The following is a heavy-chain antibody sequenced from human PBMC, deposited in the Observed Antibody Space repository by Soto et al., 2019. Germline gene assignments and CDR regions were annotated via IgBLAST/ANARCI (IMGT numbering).Heavy chain of an antibody. CDR3: ARDNYHSGTYSYFDS. V-gene: IGHV4-31*03. Sequence: SETLSLTCTVSGGSISSGGYYWSWIRQHPGKGLEWIGYIYYSGSTYYNPSLKSRVTISVDTSRNQFSLKLSSVTAADTAVYFCARDNYHSGTYSYFDSWGQGTMVTVSS. J-gene: IGHJ4*02. D-gene: IGHD3-10*01. CDR1: GGSISSGGYY. CDR2: IYYSGST.